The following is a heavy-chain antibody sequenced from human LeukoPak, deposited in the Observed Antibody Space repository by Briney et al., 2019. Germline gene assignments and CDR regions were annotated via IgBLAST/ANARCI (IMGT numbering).Heavy chain of an antibody. J-gene: IGHJ4*02. CDR1: GLTVSSSY. Sequence: PGGSLRLSCAASGLTVSSSYMSWVRQAPGKGLEWVSIIYIGDNPHYADSVKGRFTISRHNSKNTLYLQMNSLRAEATAVYYCARVRPWVFDYWGQGTLVTVSS. CDR2: IYIGDNP. CDR3: ARVRPWVFDY. V-gene: IGHV3-53*04.